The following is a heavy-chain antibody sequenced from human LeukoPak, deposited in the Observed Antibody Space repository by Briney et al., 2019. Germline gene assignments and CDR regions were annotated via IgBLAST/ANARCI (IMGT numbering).Heavy chain of an antibody. CDR2: IIPIFGTA. Sequence: SVKVSCKASGGTCSSYAISWVRQAPGQGLEWMGGIIPIFGTANYAQKFQGRVTITADESTSTAYMELSSLRSEDTAVYYCATVYAAHYYYYYGMDVWGQGTTVTVSS. V-gene: IGHV1-69*13. J-gene: IGHJ6*02. CDR1: GGTCSSYA. CDR3: ATVYAAHYYYYYGMDV. D-gene: IGHD2-8*01.